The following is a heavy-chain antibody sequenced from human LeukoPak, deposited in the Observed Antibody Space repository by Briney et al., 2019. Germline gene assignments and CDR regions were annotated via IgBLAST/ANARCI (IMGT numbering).Heavy chain of an antibody. V-gene: IGHV1-69*05. Sequence: SVQISCKASGGPFSSYAISWGRQAPGQGLEWMGGIIPIFGTANYAQKFQGRVTITTDESTSTAYMELSSLRSEDTAVYYCPSSATPIFVVPAAIQDYYYYMDVWGKGATVTVSS. J-gene: IGHJ6*03. CDR1: GGPFSSYA. D-gene: IGHD2-2*02. CDR3: PSSATPIFVVPAAIQDYYYYMDV. CDR2: IIPIFGTA.